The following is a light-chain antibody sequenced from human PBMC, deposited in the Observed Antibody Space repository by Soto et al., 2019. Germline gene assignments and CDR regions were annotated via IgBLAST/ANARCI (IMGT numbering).Light chain of an antibody. CDR3: QRYNYWPPWTP. V-gene: IGKV3-15*01. CDR1: ESISID. Sequence: EIGMTQSPATLSGSAGERDTLYCRASESISIDLAWYQQKPGQTPRLLLYAASTRATGIPARFSSSGSGTEFTLTISSLQSGDFAVYYCQRYNYWPPWTPVGPEPKVDI. J-gene: IGKJ3*01. CDR2: AAS.